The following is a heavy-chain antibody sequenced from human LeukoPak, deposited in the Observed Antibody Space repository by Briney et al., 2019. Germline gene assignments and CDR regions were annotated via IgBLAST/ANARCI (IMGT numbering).Heavy chain of an antibody. CDR1: GITFSSYT. D-gene: IGHD6-19*01. J-gene: IGHJ4*02. V-gene: IGHV3-23*01. Sequence: PGGSLRLSCAPSGITFSSYTMSWVRQAPGKGLEWVSGISGSGGTTYYADSVMGRFTISRDNSKNTLYLQMNSLRAEDTAVYYCARNSGSGCFDYWGQGTLVTVSS. CDR3: ARNSGSGCFDY. CDR2: ISGSGGTT.